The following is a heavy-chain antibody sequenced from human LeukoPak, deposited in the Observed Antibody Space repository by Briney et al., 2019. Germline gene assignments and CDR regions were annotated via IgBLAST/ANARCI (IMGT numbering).Heavy chain of an antibody. Sequence: SETLSLTCTVSGGSISSGSYYWIWIRQPAGKGLEWIGRIYTSGSTNYNPSLKSRVTISVDTSKNQFSLKLSSVTAADTAVYYCASVPDDYSSSWVLGAFDIWGQGTMVTVSS. CDR1: GGSISSGSYY. V-gene: IGHV4-61*02. J-gene: IGHJ3*02. D-gene: IGHD6-13*01. CDR3: ASVPDDYSSSWVLGAFDI. CDR2: IYTSGST.